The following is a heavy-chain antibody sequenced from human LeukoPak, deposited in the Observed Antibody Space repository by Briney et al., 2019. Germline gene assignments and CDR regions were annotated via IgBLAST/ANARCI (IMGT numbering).Heavy chain of an antibody. D-gene: IGHD1-7*01. CDR2: ISGSGGST. J-gene: IGHJ4*02. CDR1: GFTFSSYA. CDR3: AKGTQISADNWNWFDY. V-gene: IGHV3-23*01. Sequence: GGSLRLSCAASGFTFSSYAMSWVRQAPGKGLEWVSAISGSGGSTYYADSVKGRFTIFRDNSKNTLYLQMNSLRAEDTAVYYCAKGTQISADNWNWFDYWGQGTLVTVSS.